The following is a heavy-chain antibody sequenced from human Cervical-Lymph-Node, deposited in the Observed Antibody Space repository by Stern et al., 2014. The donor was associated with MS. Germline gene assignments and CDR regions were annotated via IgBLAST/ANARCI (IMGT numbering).Heavy chain of an antibody. CDR3: ARDSLIRTFGVEEGMDV. Sequence: VQLVESGAEVKKPGASVKVSCKASGYFFTSYGISWVRQAPGQGLEWIGWISADNGDPNYAQNVQGRVTMTTDTSTNTAYMELSSLRSDDTALYYCARDSLIRTFGVEEGMDVWGQGTTVTVSS. D-gene: IGHD3-3*01. J-gene: IGHJ6*02. V-gene: IGHV1-18*01. CDR2: ISADNGDP. CDR1: GYFFTSYG.